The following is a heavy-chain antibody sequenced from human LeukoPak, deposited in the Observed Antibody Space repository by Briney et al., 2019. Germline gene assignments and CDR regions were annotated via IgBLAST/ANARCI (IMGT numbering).Heavy chain of an antibody. J-gene: IGHJ3*02. Sequence: SETLSLTCTVTGGSISSYYWSWIRQPPGKGLEWIGSIYHSGSTYYNPSLKSRVTISVDTSKNQFSLKLSSVTAADTAVYYCARHEERVVTPGAFDIWGQGTMVTVSS. CDR1: GGSISSYY. D-gene: IGHD4-23*01. CDR3: ARHEERVVTPGAFDI. CDR2: IYHSGST. V-gene: IGHV4-59*08.